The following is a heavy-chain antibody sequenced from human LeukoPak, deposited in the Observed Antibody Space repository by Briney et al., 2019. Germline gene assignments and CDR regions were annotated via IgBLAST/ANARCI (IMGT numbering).Heavy chain of an antibody. J-gene: IGHJ5*02. D-gene: IGHD6-6*01. Sequence: GGSLRLSCAASGFTFSSYAMRWVRQAPGKGREGVSAISGSGGSTYYAASVKGPFTIPRDNSKNTLYLQMHSLRAEDTAVYYCAKDRISSSVPYNWFDPWGQGTLVTVSS. CDR2: ISGSGGST. CDR3: AKDRISSSVPYNWFDP. CDR1: GFTFSSYA. V-gene: IGHV3-23*01.